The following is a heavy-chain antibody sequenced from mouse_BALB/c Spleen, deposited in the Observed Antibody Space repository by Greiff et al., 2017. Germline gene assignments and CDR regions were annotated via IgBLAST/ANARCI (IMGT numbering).Heavy chain of an antibody. CDR3: ARGQLGRGYYFDY. V-gene: IGHV3-2*02. D-gene: IGHD4-1*02. CDR2: ISYSGST. CDR1: GYSITSDYA. Sequence: VQLQQSGPGLVKPSQSLSLTCTVTGYSITSDYAWTWIRQFPGNKLEWMGYISYSGSTSYNPSLKSRISITRDTSKNQFFLQLNSVTTEDTATYYCARGQLGRGYYFDYWGQGTTLTVSS. J-gene: IGHJ2*01.